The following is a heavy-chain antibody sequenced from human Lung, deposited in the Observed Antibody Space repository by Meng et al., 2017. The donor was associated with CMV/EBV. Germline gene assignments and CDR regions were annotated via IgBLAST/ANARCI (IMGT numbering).Heavy chain of an antibody. V-gene: IGHV1-69*10. CDR1: GGSLSNYR. D-gene: IGHD2-15*01. CDR3: ARGARLGYCSGANCYFNDF. J-gene: IGHJ4*02. Sequence: SVKVSXKASGGSLSNYRLNWVRQVPGQGFQWMGGIIPILGIPDYPENFQGRVTITADTSTDTAYMHLSSLRLEDTAVYYCARGARLGYCSGANCYFNDFWGQGTXVXVSS. CDR2: IIPILGIP.